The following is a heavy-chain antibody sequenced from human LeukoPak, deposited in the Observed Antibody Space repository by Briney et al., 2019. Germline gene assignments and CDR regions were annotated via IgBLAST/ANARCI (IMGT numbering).Heavy chain of an antibody. J-gene: IGHJ4*02. CDR1: RLTFNNYW. V-gene: IGHV3-74*01. Sequence: PGGSLRLSSTASRLTFNNYWMHWVRQAPGKGLVWVSLINIDGSSISYADSVKGRFTISRDNAKSTLYLQMNSLRAEDAALYYCARVPATGTQFDYWGQGTLVTVSS. CDR3: ARVPATGTQFDY. CDR2: INIDGSSI. D-gene: IGHD6-13*01.